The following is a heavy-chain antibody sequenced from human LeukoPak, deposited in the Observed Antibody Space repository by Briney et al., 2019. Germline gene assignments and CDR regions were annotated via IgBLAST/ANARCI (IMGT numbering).Heavy chain of an antibody. J-gene: IGHJ4*02. D-gene: IGHD6-13*01. CDR2: ISFDGTNQ. CDR1: GFTFSNYG. Sequence: QPGGSLRLSCATSGFTFSNYGMHRVRQAPAKGLEWVALISFDGTNQYYADSVKGRFTISRDNSKNALYLQMNSLRGEDTAVYYCAKDWAAAAAGTGDYWGQGTLVTVSS. CDR3: AKDWAAAAAGTGDY. V-gene: IGHV3-30*18.